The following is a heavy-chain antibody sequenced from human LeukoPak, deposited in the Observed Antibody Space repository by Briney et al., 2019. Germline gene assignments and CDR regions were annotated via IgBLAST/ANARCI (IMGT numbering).Heavy chain of an antibody. CDR2: IRYDGSNK. V-gene: IGHV3-30*02. CDR3: AELGITMIGGV. J-gene: IGHJ6*04. Sequence: PGPCLSLSCAASGFTLSIYCIDWASLPPSSWSEWEVFIRYDGSNKYYADSVKGRFTISRDNSKNSLYLQMNSLRAEDTAVYYCAELGITMIGGVWGKGTTVTISS. CDR1: GFTLSIYC. D-gene: IGHD3-10*02.